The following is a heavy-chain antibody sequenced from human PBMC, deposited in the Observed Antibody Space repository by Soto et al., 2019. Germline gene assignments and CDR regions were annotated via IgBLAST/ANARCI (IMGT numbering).Heavy chain of an antibody. V-gene: IGHV4-61*01. J-gene: IGHJ6*02. CDR1: GDSVSSATYY. CDR2: MSNSGST. Sequence: QVQLQESGPGLVKPSETLSLTCLVSGDSVSSATYYWSWIRQPPGKGLEWIGYMSNSGSTNYNPSLKSRVTISVDTSKNQFSLKLNSVTGADTAVYYCAREDFYYGMDVRGQGTTVTVSS. CDR3: AREDFYYGMDV.